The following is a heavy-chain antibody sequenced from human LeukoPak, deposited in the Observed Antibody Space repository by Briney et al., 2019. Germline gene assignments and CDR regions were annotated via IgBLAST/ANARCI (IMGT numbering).Heavy chain of an antibody. CDR2: IIPIFGTA. Sequence: SVKVSCKASGGTFSSYAISWVRQAPGQGLEWMGGIIPIFGTANYAQKFQGRVTITADETTSTAYMELSSLRSEDTAVYYCARDERGGYCSSTSCPNWFDPWGQGTLVTVSS. CDR3: ARDERGGYCSSTSCPNWFDP. D-gene: IGHD2-2*01. V-gene: IGHV1-69*13. CDR1: GGTFSSYA. J-gene: IGHJ5*02.